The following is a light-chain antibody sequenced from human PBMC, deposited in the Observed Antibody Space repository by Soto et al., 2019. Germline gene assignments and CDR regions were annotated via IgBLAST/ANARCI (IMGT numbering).Light chain of an antibody. V-gene: IGLV4-69*01. CDR2: LNSDGSH. J-gene: IGLJ3*02. CDR1: SGHSSYA. Sequence: QPVLTQSPSASASLGASVKLTCTLSSGHSSYAIAWHQQQPEKDPRYLMKLNSDGSHNKGDGIPDRFSGSSSGAERYLTISCLQSEDEADYYCQTWGTGPWVFGGGTKLTVL. CDR3: QTWGTGPWV.